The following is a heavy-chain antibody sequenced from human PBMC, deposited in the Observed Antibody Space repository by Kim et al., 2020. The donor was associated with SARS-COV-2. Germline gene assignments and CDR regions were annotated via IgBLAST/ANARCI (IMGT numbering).Heavy chain of an antibody. Sequence: GGSLRLSCAASGFTFDDYAMHWVRQAPGKGLEWVSGISWNSGSIGYADSVKGRFTISRDNAKNSLYLQMNSLRPEDTALYYCAKGHYIVASMIDYWGQGT. V-gene: IGHV3-9*01. CDR2: ISWNSGSI. D-gene: IGHD5-12*01. CDR3: AKGHYIVASMIDY. CDR1: GFTFDDYA. J-gene: IGHJ4*02.